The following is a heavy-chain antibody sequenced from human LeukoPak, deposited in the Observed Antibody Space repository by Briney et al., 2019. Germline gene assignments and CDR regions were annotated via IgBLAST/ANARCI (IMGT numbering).Heavy chain of an antibody. J-gene: IGHJ4*02. D-gene: IGHD5/OR15-5a*01. CDR1: GFTFSSYA. V-gene: IGHV3-64*01. Sequence: GGSLRLSRAASGFTFSSYAMHWVRQAPGKGLEYVSAISSNGGSTYYANSVKGRFTISRDNSKNTLYLQMGSLRAEDMAVYYCAREGLRAGVFDYWGQGTLVAVSS. CDR3: AREGLRAGVFDY. CDR2: ISSNGGST.